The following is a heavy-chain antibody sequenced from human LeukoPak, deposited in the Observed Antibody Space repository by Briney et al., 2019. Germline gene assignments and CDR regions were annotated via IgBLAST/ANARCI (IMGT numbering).Heavy chain of an antibody. D-gene: IGHD2-21*02. V-gene: IGHV4-39*01. CDR3: GRFVVVTAYFDY. CDR2: MYYSGGT. J-gene: IGHJ4*02. Sequence: PSETLSLTRTVSGGSISSSNYYWGWIRQPPGKGLEWIGSMYYSGGTFYNPSLKSRVTISVDTSKNQFSLRLSSVTAADTAVYYCGRFVVVTAYFDYWGQGTLVTVSS. CDR1: GGSISSSNYY.